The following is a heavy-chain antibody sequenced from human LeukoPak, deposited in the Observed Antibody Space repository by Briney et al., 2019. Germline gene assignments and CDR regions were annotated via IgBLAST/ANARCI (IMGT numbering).Heavy chain of an antibody. V-gene: IGHV4-38-2*01. D-gene: IGHD3-9*01. CDR2: IYHSGST. CDR3: ARGNYDILTGPHI. Sequence: PSETLSLTCAVSGYSISSGYYWGWIRQPPGRGLEWIGSIYHSGSTYYNPSLKSRVTISVDTSKNQFSLKLSSVTAADTAVYYCARGNYDILTGPHIRGQGTLVTVSS. J-gene: IGHJ4*02. CDR1: GYSISSGYY.